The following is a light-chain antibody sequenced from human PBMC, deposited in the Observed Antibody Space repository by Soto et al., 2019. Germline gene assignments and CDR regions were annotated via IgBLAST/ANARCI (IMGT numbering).Light chain of an antibody. Sequence: QSALTQPRSVSGSPGQSVTISCTGTRSDVGGHNIVSWYQHHPGKAPKLMIYDVSKRPSGVTDRFSGSKSGNTASLTISGLQAEDEADYYCFSYAGGDTWVFGGGTKLTVL. V-gene: IGLV2-11*01. J-gene: IGLJ3*02. CDR1: RSDVGGHNI. CDR2: DVS. CDR3: FSYAGGDTWV.